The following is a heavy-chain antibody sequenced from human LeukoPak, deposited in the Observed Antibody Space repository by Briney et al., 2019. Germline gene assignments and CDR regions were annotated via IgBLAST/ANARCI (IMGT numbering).Heavy chain of an antibody. CDR1: GFTVSSSY. J-gene: IGHJ3*02. CDR2: IYSGGPT. CDR3: ARGYDAFDI. Sequence: PGGSLRLSCAASGFTVSSSYMGWVRQAPGKGLEWVSVIYSGGPTYYADSVKGRFTISRDNSKNTLYLQMSSLRADDTAVYYCARGYDAFDIWGQGTMVTVSS. V-gene: IGHV3-53*01.